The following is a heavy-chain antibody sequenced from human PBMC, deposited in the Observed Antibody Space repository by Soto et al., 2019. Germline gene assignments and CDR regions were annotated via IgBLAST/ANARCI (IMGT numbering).Heavy chain of an antibody. Sequence: EVQLLESGGGLVQPGGSLRLSCAASGFTFSSYAMSWVRQAPGKGLEWVSAISGSGGSTYYADSVKGRFTISRDNSKNTPYLQRNSLRAEDTAVYYGADSGGGSYKYWGQGTLVTVSS. CDR1: GFTFSSYA. J-gene: IGHJ4*02. CDR2: ISGSGGST. V-gene: IGHV3-23*01. D-gene: IGHD1-26*01. CDR3: ADSGGGSYKY.